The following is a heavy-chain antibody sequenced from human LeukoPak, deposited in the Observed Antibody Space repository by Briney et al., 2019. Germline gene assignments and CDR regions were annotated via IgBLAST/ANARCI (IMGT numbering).Heavy chain of an antibody. CDR3: TKGATIGAFDI. V-gene: IGHV3-53*05. CDR2: IYSGGTT. Sequence: GGSLRLSCAASGFTVSNNYMSWVRQAPGKGLEWVSVIYSGGTTYYADSVKGRFTISRDNSKNTVYLQMNSLRVEDTAVHYCTKGATIGAFDIWGQGTMVTVSS. D-gene: IGHD5-24*01. J-gene: IGHJ3*02. CDR1: GFTVSNNY.